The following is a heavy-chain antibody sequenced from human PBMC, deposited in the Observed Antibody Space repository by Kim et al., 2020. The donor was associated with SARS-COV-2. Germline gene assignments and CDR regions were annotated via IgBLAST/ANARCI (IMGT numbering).Heavy chain of an antibody. CDR1: GYTFTSYA. V-gene: IGHV1-3*01. CDR3: ASLVSSGYYYIDAFDI. Sequence: ASVKVSCKASGYTFTSYAMHWVRQAPGQRLEWMGWINAGNGNTKYSPKFQGRVTITRDTSASTAYMELSSLRSEDTAVYYCASLVSSGYYYIDAFDIWGQGTMVTVSS. J-gene: IGHJ3*02. CDR2: INAGNGNT. D-gene: IGHD3-22*01.